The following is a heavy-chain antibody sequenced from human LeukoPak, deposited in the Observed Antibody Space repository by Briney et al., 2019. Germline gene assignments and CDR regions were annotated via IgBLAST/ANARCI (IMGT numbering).Heavy chain of an antibody. D-gene: IGHD3-10*01. CDR2: INSDGSTT. V-gene: IGHV3-74*01. Sequence: GGSLRLSCAASGFAFSNYWMHGVRQAPGKGLVWVSRINSDGSTTSYADSVKGRFTISRDNAKNTLYLQMNSLRAEDTAVYYCAREDNYGSGYGYWGQGTLVTVSS. J-gene: IGHJ4*02. CDR3: AREDNYGSGYGY. CDR1: GFAFSNYW.